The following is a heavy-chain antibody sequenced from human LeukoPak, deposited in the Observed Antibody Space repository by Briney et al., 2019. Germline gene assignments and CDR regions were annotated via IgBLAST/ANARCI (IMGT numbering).Heavy chain of an antibody. CDR3: ACTATKYSSGWYVAHDY. Sequence: GASXKVSCKASGGTFISYAISWVRQAPGQGLEWMGGIIPIFGTANYAQKFQGRGTITTDESTSTAYMELSSLRSEDTAVYYCACTATKYSSGWYVAHDYWGQGTLVTVSS. CDR1: GGTFISYA. CDR2: IIPIFGTA. D-gene: IGHD6-19*01. J-gene: IGHJ4*02. V-gene: IGHV1-69*05.